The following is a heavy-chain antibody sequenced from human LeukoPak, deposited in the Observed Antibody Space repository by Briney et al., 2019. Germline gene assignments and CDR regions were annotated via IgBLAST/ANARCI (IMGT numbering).Heavy chain of an antibody. CDR3: ARLVSGFLEWLPPDY. CDR2: IYYSGST. CDR1: GGSISSYY. J-gene: IGHJ4*02. D-gene: IGHD3-3*01. Sequence: SETLSLTCTVSGGSISSYYWGWIRQPPGKGLEWIGSIYYSGSTYYNPSLKSRVTISVDTSKNQFSLKLSSVTAADTAVYYRARLVSGFLEWLPPDYWGQGTLVTVSS. V-gene: IGHV4-39*01.